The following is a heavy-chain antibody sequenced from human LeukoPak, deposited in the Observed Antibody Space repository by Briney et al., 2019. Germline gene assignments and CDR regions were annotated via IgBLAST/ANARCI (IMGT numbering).Heavy chain of an antibody. CDR3: ARERCSGSSCYSPDY. CDR1: GYTFTSYF. J-gene: IGHJ4*02. D-gene: IGHD2-15*01. Sequence: ASVKVSCKTSGYTFTSYFMHWVRQAPGQGLEWMGIINPSGGSTSYAQKFQGRVTMTRDTSTSTVYMELSSLRSEDTAVYYCARERCSGSSCYSPDYWGQGTLVTVSS. V-gene: IGHV1-46*01. CDR2: INPSGGST.